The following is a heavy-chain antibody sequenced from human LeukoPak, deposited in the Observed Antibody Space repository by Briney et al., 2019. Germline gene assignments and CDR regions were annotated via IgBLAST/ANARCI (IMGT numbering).Heavy chain of an antibody. CDR2: ISYDGSNK. CDR1: GFTFSSYG. D-gene: IGHD3-22*01. V-gene: IGHV3-30*18. J-gene: IGHJ4*02. CDR3: AKGRYYYDSSGYYRFDY. Sequence: PGRSLRLSCAASGFTFSSYGMHWVRQAPGKGLEWGAVISYDGSNKYYADSVKGRFTISRDNSKNTLYLQMNSLRAEDTAVYYCAKGRYYYDSSGYYRFDYWGQGTLVTVSS.